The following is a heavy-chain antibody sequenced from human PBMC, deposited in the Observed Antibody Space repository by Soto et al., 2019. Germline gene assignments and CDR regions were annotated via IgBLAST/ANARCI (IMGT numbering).Heavy chain of an antibody. Sequence: GESLKISCKGSGYSFTSYWISWVRQMPGKGLEWMGRIDPSDSYTNYSPSFQGHVTISADKSISTAYLPWSSLKASDPALYYCASLYCSGGSCYSHYYYGMDVWGQGTTVTVSS. V-gene: IGHV5-10-1*01. CDR2: IDPSDSYT. CDR1: GYSFTSYW. D-gene: IGHD2-15*01. CDR3: ASLYCSGGSCYSHYYYGMDV. J-gene: IGHJ6*02.